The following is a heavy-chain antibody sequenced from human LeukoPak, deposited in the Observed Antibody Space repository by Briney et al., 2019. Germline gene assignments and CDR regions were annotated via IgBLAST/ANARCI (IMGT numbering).Heavy chain of an antibody. J-gene: IGHJ4*02. V-gene: IGHV1-8*02. CDR2: MNPNSGNT. CDR1: GGTFSSYA. CDR3: ARTHSVGYEEVYFDY. D-gene: IGHD5-12*01. Sequence: ASVTVSCTASGGTFSSYAISWVGQAPGQGLEGMGWMNPNSGNTGYAQKFQGRGTMTRNTSISTAYMELSSLRSEDTAVYYCARTHSVGYEEVYFDYWGQGTLVTVSS.